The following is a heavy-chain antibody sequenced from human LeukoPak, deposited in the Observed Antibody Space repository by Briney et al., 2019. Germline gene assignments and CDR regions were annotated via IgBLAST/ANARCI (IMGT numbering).Heavy chain of an antibody. CDR1: GFTVSSNY. J-gene: IGHJ4*02. D-gene: IGHD6-19*01. Sequence: PGGSLRLSCAASGFTVSSNYTSWVRQAPGKGLEGVSVIYSGGSTYYADSVKGRFTISRDNSKNTLYLQMNSLRAEDTAVYYCARESSGWSQSDPFDYWGQGTLVTVSS. V-gene: IGHV3-66*02. CDR3: ARESSGWSQSDPFDY. CDR2: IYSGGST.